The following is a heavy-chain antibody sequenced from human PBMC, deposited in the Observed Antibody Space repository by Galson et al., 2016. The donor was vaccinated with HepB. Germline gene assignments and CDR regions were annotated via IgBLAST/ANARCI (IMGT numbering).Heavy chain of an antibody. J-gene: IGHJ4*02. Sequence: QSGAEVKKPGESLRISCKGSGYSFTNYWITWVRQMPGKGLEWMGKIDPTDSSTNYSPSFQGHVTISVDKAINTAYMQWSSLKASDSGIYYCARRPPVTGRSGHYFDSWGQGTLVTVSS. CDR3: ARRPPVTGRSGHYFDS. D-gene: IGHD4-11*01. CDR2: IDPTDSST. CDR1: GYSFTNYW. V-gene: IGHV5-10-1*01.